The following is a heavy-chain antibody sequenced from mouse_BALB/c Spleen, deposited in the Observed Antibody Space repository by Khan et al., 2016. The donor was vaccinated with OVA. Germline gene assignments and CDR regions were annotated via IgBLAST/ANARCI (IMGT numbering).Heavy chain of an antibody. CDR1: GYSITSDYA. V-gene: IGHV3-2*02. D-gene: IGHD1-1*01. Sequence: EVQLQESGPGLVKPSQSLSLTCTVTGYSITSDYAWNWIRQLPGNKLEWMAYISYSGSTGYNPSLKSRVSITRDTSKNQFFLQLNSVTTEDTATYDCARRFYYGHWYFDVWGAGTPVTVSS. J-gene: IGHJ1*01. CDR3: ARRFYYGHWYFDV. CDR2: ISYSGST.